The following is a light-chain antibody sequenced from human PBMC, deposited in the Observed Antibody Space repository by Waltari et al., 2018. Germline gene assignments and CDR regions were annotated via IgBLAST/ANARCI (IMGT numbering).Light chain of an antibody. J-gene: IGKJ1*01. CDR3: QQYKNLPVS. V-gene: IGKV3-20*01. CDR2: HTS. CDR1: QSVSIY. Sequence: IVLTQSPGTLSLSQGERATLSCRASQSVSIYLAWYQQKPGQAPRLLIYHTSTRATGIPDRFSGSWSGTDFSLTISGLEPEDFAVYYCQQYKNLPVSFGQGTRVEIK.